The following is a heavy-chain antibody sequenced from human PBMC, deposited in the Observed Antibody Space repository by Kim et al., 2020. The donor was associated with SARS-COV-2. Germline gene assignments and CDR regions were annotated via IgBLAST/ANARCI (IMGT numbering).Heavy chain of an antibody. CDR2: ITPNTGGT. CDR3: ARALGAASAESNWFDP. J-gene: IGHJ5*02. CDR1: GYPFIDYY. D-gene: IGHD6-13*01. V-gene: IGHV1-2*06. Sequence: ASVKVSCKASGYPFIDYYIHWLRQAPGQGLEWMGRITPNTGGTIYAQSFQGRVTMTRDTSITTAYMRLSSLESDDTAVYFCARALGAASAESNWFDPWG.